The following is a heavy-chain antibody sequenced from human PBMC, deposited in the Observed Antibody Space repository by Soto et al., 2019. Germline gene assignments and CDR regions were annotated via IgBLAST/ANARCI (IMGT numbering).Heavy chain of an antibody. CDR3: AGGGGWVIDS. Sequence: EVQLVESGGGLVQPGGSLRLSCAASKFTFSSYWMNWVRQAPGKGLAWVANIKQDGSEKYYVDSVKGRFTISRDNAKNALYLQMNSLRAEDTAVYYCAGGGGWVIDSWGQGALVTVSS. D-gene: IGHD3-16*01. V-gene: IGHV3-7*01. J-gene: IGHJ4*02. CDR1: KFTFSSYW. CDR2: IKQDGSEK.